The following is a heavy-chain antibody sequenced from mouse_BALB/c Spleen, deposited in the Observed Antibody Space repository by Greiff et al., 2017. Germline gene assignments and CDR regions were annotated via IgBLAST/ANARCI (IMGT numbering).Heavy chain of an antibody. CDR1: GYTFTDYA. V-gene: IGHV1S137*01. CDR2: ISTYYGDA. Sequence: QVQLQQSGAELVRPGVSVKISCKGSGYTFTDYAMHWVKQSHAKSLEWIGVISTYYGDASYNQKFKGKATMTVDKSSSTAYMELARLTSEDSAIYYGARITTVEDYYAMDYWGQGTSVTVSS. D-gene: IGHD1-1*01. CDR3: ARITTVEDYYAMDY. J-gene: IGHJ4*01.